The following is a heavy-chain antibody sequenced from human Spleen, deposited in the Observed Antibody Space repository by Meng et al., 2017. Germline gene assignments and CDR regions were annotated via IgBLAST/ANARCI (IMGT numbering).Heavy chain of an antibody. Sequence: GESLKISCAASGFTFSDYYMSWIRQAPGKGLEWVSYISSSGSTIYYADSVKGRFTISRDNAKNSLYLHMNSLRAEDTAVYYCARDRIGRLSGINGEYFQHWGQGTLVTVSS. J-gene: IGHJ1*01. D-gene: IGHD3-16*02. V-gene: IGHV3-11*01. CDR2: ISSSGSTI. CDR1: GFTFSDYY. CDR3: ARDRIGRLSGINGEYFQH.